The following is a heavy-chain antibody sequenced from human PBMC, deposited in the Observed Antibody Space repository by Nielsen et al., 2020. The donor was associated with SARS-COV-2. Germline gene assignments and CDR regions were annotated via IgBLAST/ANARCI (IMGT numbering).Heavy chain of an antibody. J-gene: IGHJ4*02. CDR3: ARPHAGSCSPYYFDY. V-gene: IGHV1-46*01. CDR1: GYTFTSYY. Sequence: ASVKVSCKASGYTFTSYYMHWVRQAPGQGLEWMGIINPSGGSTSYAQKFQGRVTMTRDTSTSTVYMELSSLRSEDTAVYYCARPHAGSCSPYYFDYWGQGTLVTVSS. CDR2: INPSGGST. D-gene: IGHD1-26*01.